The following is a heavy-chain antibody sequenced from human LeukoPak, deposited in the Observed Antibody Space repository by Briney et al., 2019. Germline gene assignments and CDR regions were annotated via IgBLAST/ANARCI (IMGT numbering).Heavy chain of an antibody. CDR1: GFTFSSYS. D-gene: IGHD3-10*01. Sequence: SGGSLRLSCAASGFTFSSYSMNWVRQAPGKGLEWVSSISSSSSYIYYADSVKGRFTISRDNSKNTLYLQMNSLRAEDTAVYYCAKDTLLRWFGEFLDYWGQGTLVTVSS. J-gene: IGHJ4*02. CDR2: ISSSSSYI. CDR3: AKDTLLRWFGEFLDY. V-gene: IGHV3-21*01.